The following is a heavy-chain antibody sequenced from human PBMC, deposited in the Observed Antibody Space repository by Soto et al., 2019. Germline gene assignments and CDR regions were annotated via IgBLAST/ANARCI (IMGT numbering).Heavy chain of an antibody. CDR1: GVTFSSYS. CDR2: ISSSSSTI. Sequence: EVQLVESGGGLVQPRGSLRLSCAASGVTFSSYSMNWVRQAPGKGLEWVSYISSSSSTIYDADSVKGRVAISRDNAKNSLYLPMNSLRAEDTAVYYGAGALRVVPASNRARYFDLWGRGTLVTFSS. V-gene: IGHV3-48*01. J-gene: IGHJ2*01. D-gene: IGHD2-2*01. CDR3: AGALRVVPASNRARYFDL.